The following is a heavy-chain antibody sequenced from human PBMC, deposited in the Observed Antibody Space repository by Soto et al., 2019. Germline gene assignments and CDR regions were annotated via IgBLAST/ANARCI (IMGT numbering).Heavy chain of an antibody. J-gene: IGHJ6*02. CDR2: INSNSLYT. V-gene: IGHV3-11*06. Sequence: PXGSLRLSCAGSGCTFSDNYMAWVRQAPGKGLEWVSYINSNSLYTHYADSVKGRFTISTDNAKNSLYLQLNSLRAEDTAVYYGESAPLERCTNGVCSRGMDVWGQGTTVTVSS. CDR3: ESAPLERCTNGVCSRGMDV. CDR1: GCTFSDNY. D-gene: IGHD2-8*01.